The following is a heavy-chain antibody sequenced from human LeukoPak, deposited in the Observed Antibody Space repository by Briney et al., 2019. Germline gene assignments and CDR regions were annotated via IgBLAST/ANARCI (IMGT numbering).Heavy chain of an antibody. CDR1: GFTFSSYW. CDR2: IKQDGSEK. J-gene: IGHJ4*02. D-gene: IGHD1-26*01. V-gene: IGHV3-7*01. Sequence: PGGSLRLSCAASGFTFSSYWMTWVRQAPGKGLEWVANIKQDGSEKYYVDSVKGRFTISRDNAKNSLCLQMNSLRAEDTAVYYCATGPIGGYYFDYWGQGTLVTVSS. CDR3: ATGPIGGYYFDY.